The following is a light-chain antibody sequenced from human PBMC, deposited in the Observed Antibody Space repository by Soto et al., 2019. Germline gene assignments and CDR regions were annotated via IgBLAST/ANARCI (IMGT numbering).Light chain of an antibody. CDR3: GTWDSSLSAWV. CDR1: SSKIGNNY. V-gene: IGLV1-51*01. Sequence: QSVLTHPPSVSAAPGQKVTISCSGSSSKIGNNYVSWYQQLPVTAPKLLIEENNTRPSGIPDRFSGSKSGTSATLGITGLQTGDEADYYGGTWDSSLSAWVFGTGTKLTVL. CDR2: ENN. J-gene: IGLJ1*01.